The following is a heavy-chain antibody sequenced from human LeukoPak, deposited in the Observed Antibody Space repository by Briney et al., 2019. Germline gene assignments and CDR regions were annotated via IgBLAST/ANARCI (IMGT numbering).Heavy chain of an antibody. Sequence: SVKGRFTISRDNAKNSLYLQMNSLRAEDTAVYYCASDTISYMDVWGKGTTVTVSS. D-gene: IGHD5-24*01. J-gene: IGHJ6*03. V-gene: IGHV3-11*06. CDR3: ASDTISYMDV.